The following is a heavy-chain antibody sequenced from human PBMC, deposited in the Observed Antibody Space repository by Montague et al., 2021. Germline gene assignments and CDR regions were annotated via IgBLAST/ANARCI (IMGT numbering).Heavy chain of an antibody. CDR1: GFTFSSYD. J-gene: IGHJ6*02. D-gene: IGHD3-22*01. CDR2: IGTAGDT. V-gene: IGHV3-13*04. CDR3: ARGAHSSGYYGYYYYYGMDV. Sequence: SLRLSCAASGFTFSSYDMHWVRQATGKGLEWVSAIGTAGDTYYPGSVKGRFTISRENAKNSLYLQMNSLRAGDAAVYYCARGAHSSGYYGYYYYYGMDVWGQGTTGTVSS.